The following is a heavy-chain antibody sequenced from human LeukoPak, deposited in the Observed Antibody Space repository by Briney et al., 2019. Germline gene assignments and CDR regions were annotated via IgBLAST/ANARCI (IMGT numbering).Heavy chain of an antibody. V-gene: IGHV3-23*01. CDR3: AKDEYSSSWYYRQEYFQH. J-gene: IGHJ1*01. CDR2: ISGSGGST. Sequence: GGSLRLSCAASGFTFSSYAMSWVRQAPGKGLEWVSAISGSGGSTYYADSVKGRFTISRDNSKNTLYLQMNSLRAEDTAVYYCAKDEYSSSWYYRQEYFQHWGQGTLVIVSS. CDR1: GFTFSSYA. D-gene: IGHD6-13*01.